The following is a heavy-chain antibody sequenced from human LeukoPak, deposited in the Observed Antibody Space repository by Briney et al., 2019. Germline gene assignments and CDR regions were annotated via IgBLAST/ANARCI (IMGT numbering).Heavy chain of an antibody. CDR1: GDSVSSNSAA. D-gene: IGHD4-17*01. Sequence: SQTLSLTCAISGDSVSSNSAAWNWIRQSPSRGLEWLGRTYYRSKWYNDYAVSVKSRITINPDTSKNQFSLKLSSVTAADTAVYYCARGDPTVTWWFDPWGQGTLVTVSS. CDR3: ARGDPTVTWWFDP. J-gene: IGHJ5*02. V-gene: IGHV6-1*01. CDR2: TYYRSKWYN.